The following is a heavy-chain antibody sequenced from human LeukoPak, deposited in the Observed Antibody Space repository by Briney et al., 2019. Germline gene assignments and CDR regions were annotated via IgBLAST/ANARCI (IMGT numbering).Heavy chain of an antibody. D-gene: IGHD3-22*01. J-gene: IGHJ4*02. V-gene: IGHV1-8*03. CDR2: MDPKSGNT. Sequence: ASVKVSCKASGYIFTNFGINWVRQATGQGLEWMGWMDPKSGNTGYAQKFQGRVTFTRDTSISTAYMEVNSLRSEDTAVYYCARWTNYDSSGEFDFWGQGTLVTVSS. CDR1: GYIFTNFG. CDR3: ARWTNYDSSGEFDF.